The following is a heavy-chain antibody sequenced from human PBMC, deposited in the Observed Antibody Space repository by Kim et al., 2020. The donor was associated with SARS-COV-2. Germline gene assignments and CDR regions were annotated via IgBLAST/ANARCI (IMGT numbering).Heavy chain of an antibody. CDR2: ISSSSSTI. CDR3: ARERGTPTHHCSSTSCYAYYCYGMDV. V-gene: IGHV3-48*02. J-gene: IGHJ6*02. D-gene: IGHD2-2*01. CDR1: GFTFSSYS. Sequence: GGSLRLSCAASGFTFSSYSMNWVRQAPGKGLEWVSYISSSSSTIYYADSVKGRFTISRDNAKNSLYLQMNSLRDEDTAVYYCARERGTPTHHCSSTSCYAYYCYGMDVWGQGTTVTVSS.